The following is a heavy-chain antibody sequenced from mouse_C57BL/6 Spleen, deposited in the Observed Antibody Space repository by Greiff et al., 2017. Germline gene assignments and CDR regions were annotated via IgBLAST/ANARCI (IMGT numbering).Heavy chain of an antibody. CDR3: ARKSLTGTGYFDV. Sequence: VQRVESGAELARPGASVKLSCKASGYTFTSYGISWVKQRTGQGLEWIGEIYPRSGNTYYNEKFKGKATLTADKSSSTAYMELRSLTSEDSAVYFCARKSLTGTGYFDVWGTGTTVTVSS. J-gene: IGHJ1*03. CDR1: GYTFTSYG. V-gene: IGHV1-81*01. D-gene: IGHD4-1*01. CDR2: IYPRSGNT.